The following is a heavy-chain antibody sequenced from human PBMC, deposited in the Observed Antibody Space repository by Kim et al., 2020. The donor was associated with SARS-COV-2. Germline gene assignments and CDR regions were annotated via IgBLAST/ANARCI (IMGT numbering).Heavy chain of an antibody. Sequence: ASVKVSCKTSGYTFTDYYVHWVRQAPGRGLEWMGWINPKSGGTNYAQKFQGRLTMTRDRSMSTAYLGVRGLRSDDTAVYYCARQLIELYSDSGGYSDFWGQGTLVTVSS. V-gene: IGHV1-2*02. CDR2: INPKSGGT. CDR1: GYTFTDYY. D-gene: IGHD3-22*01. CDR3: ARQLIELYSDSGGYSDF. J-gene: IGHJ4*02.